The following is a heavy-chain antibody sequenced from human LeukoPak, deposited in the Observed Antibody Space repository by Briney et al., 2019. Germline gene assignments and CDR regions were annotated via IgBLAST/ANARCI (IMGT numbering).Heavy chain of an antibody. D-gene: IGHD3-10*01. CDR3: ARAEVLPDYYAISGGFDY. CDR2: IYYSGST. V-gene: IGHV4-59*01. J-gene: IGHJ4*02. CDR1: GGSISTYY. Sequence: SETLSLTCTVSGGSISTYYWSWIRQPPGKGLEWIGYIYYSGSTNYNPSLMGRVTISVDTSKNQFSLKLSSVTAADTAVYYCARAEVLPDYYAISGGFDYWGQGTLVTVSS.